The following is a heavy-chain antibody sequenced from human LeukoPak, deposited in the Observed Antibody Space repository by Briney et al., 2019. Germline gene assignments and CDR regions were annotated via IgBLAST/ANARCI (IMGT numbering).Heavy chain of an antibody. CDR1: GFTFSSYA. V-gene: IGHV3-30-3*01. CDR3: AKDHYVSSGYYYGVFVY. CDR2: ISYDGSSK. D-gene: IGHD3-22*01. J-gene: IGHJ4*02. Sequence: PGRSLRLSCAASGFTFSSYAMHWVRQAPGRGLEWVAIISYDGSSKYYADSVKGRFTISRDNSKNTLYVQMNSLRAEDTAVYYCAKDHYVSSGYYYGVFVYWGQGTLVTVSS.